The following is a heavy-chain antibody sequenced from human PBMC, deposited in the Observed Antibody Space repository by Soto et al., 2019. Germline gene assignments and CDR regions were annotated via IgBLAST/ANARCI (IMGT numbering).Heavy chain of an antibody. D-gene: IGHD2-15*01. CDR1: GGSFSGYY. CDR3: AGTGYYYYYYGMDV. V-gene: IGHV4-34*01. Sequence: PSETLSLTCAVYGGSFSGYYWSWIRQPPGKGLEWIGEINHSGSTNYNPSLKSRVTISVDTSKNQFSLKLSSVTAADTAVYYCAGTGYYYYYYGMDVWGRGTTVTVSS. J-gene: IGHJ6*02. CDR2: INHSGST.